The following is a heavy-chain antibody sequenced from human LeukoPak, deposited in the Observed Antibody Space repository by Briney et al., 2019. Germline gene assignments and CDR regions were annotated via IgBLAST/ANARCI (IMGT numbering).Heavy chain of an antibody. D-gene: IGHD6-19*01. Sequence: VASVKVSCKASGYTFTGYYMHWVRQAPGQGLEWMGWINPNSGGTNYAQKFQGWVTMTRDTSISTAYMELSRLRSDDTAVYYCARDHRDGAAVAGRWFDPWGQGTLVTVSS. CDR2: INPNSGGT. V-gene: IGHV1-2*04. CDR1: GYTFTGYY. CDR3: ARDHRDGAAVAGRWFDP. J-gene: IGHJ5*02.